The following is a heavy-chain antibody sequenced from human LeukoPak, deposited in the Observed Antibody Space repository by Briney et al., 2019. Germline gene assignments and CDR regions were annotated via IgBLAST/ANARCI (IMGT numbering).Heavy chain of an antibody. CDR3: ARSPDVTGSYYVPFQH. CDR1: GYTFTGYY. CDR2: INPNSGGT. V-gene: IGHV1-2*02. J-gene: IGHJ1*01. Sequence: ASVKVSCKASGYTFTGYYMHWVRQAPGQGLEWMGWINPNSGGTNYAQKLQGRVTMTTDTSTSTAYMELRSLRSDDTAVYYCARSPDVTGSYYVPFQHWGQGTLVTVSS. D-gene: IGHD1-26*01.